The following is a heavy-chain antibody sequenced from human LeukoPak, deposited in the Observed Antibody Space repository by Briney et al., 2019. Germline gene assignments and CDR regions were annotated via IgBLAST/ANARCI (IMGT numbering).Heavy chain of an antibody. Sequence: GGSLRLSCAASGFTFSSYSMNWVRQAPGKGLEWVSYISSSGSTIYYADSVKGRFTISRDNAKNSLYLQMNSLRAEDTAVYYCARPFATTPGMDVWGQGTTVTVSS. CDR2: ISSSGSTI. V-gene: IGHV3-48*04. D-gene: IGHD5-12*01. J-gene: IGHJ6*02. CDR1: GFTFSSYS. CDR3: ARPFATTPGMDV.